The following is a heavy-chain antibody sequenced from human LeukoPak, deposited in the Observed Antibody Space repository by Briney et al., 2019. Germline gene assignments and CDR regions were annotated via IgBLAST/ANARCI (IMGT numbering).Heavy chain of an antibody. CDR1: GYRLTRYC. CDR3: ARGGDGDILTGLALDD. J-gene: IGHJ4*02. V-gene: IGHV1-18*01. D-gene: IGHD3-9*01. CDR2: ISAYNGNT. Sequence: ASVTVSCQGSGYRLTRYCIIGVRQAPGQGLEWMGWISAYNGNTNYAQKLQGRVTMTTDTSTSTADMELRSLRSDDTAVYYCARGGDGDILTGLALDDWGQGTLVTVSS.